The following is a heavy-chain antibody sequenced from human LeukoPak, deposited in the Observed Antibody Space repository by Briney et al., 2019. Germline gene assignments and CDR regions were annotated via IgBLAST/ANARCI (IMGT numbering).Heavy chain of an antibody. D-gene: IGHD3-3*01. CDR1: GGSISSGSYY. J-gene: IGHJ5*02. CDR2: IYTSGST. Sequence: SETLSLTCTVSGGSISSGSYYWSWIRQPAGKGLEWIGRIYTSGSTNYNPSLKSRVTISVDTSKNQFSLMLSSVTAADTAVYYCARELRFLEWATKPWGQGTLVTVSS. V-gene: IGHV4-61*02. CDR3: ARELRFLEWATKP.